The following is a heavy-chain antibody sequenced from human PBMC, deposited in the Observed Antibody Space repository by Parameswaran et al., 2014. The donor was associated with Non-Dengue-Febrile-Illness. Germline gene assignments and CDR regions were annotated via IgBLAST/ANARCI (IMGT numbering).Heavy chain of an antibody. Sequence: RWIRQPPGKGLEWIGYIYYSGSTNYNPSLKSRVTISVDTSKNQFSLKLSSVTAADTAVYYCARAQSGSYYNYYYYYMDVWGKGTTVTVSS. V-gene: IGHV4-59*01. CDR2: IYYSGST. CDR3: ARAQSGSYYNYYYYYMDV. J-gene: IGHJ6*03. D-gene: IGHD1-26*01.